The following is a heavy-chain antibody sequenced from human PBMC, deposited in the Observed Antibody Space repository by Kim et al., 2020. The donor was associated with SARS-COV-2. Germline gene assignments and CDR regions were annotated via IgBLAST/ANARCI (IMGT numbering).Heavy chain of an antibody. CDR3: ARDSDGDQFDY. J-gene: IGHJ4*02. D-gene: IGHD4-17*01. CDR2: T. Sequence: TNYNPALKSRVTISVDTSKNQFSLKLSSVTAADTAVYYCARDSDGDQFDYWGQGTLVTVSS. V-gene: IGHV4-59*01.